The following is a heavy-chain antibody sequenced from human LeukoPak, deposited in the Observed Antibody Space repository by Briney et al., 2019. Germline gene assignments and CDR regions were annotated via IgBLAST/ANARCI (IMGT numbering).Heavy chain of an antibody. Sequence: GGSLRLSCVASGVTFSSYWMHWVRQAPGKGVVWVSRINRDGSTTSYADSVKGRFTTSRNNAKNTLYLQMNSLRAEDTAVYYCEREAVDTSYDYWGQGTLVTVSS. D-gene: IGHD1-26*01. CDR2: INRDGSTT. CDR1: GVTFSSYW. CDR3: EREAVDTSYDY. J-gene: IGHJ4*02. V-gene: IGHV3-74*01.